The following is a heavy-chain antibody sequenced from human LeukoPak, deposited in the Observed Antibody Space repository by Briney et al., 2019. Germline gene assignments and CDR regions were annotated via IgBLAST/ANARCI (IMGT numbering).Heavy chain of an antibody. Sequence: PSETLSLTCTVSGGSISIYYWSWIRQPAGKGVEWIGRIYSTGSTNYNPSLKSRVTMSVDASKNQFSLRLRSVTAADTAVYYCARQIASAGTAGFDFWGQGALVTVSS. D-gene: IGHD6-13*01. CDR2: IYSTGST. CDR1: GGSISIYY. J-gene: IGHJ4*02. CDR3: ARQIASAGTAGFDF. V-gene: IGHV4-4*07.